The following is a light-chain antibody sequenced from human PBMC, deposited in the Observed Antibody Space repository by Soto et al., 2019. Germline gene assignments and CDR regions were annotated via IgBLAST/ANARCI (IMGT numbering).Light chain of an antibody. CDR2: GAS. CDR1: QSYTSY. Sequence: EIVLTQAPATLSLSRGQRDTLSGRARQSYTSYGAWDQPKPGQAPRTLICGASTRAAGIPDRFRGSGSGADFTLTIARLEPEDSGVYFCQQYTGPPTTFGQGTRLEIK. CDR3: QQYTGPPTT. J-gene: IGKJ5*01. V-gene: IGKV3-11*01.